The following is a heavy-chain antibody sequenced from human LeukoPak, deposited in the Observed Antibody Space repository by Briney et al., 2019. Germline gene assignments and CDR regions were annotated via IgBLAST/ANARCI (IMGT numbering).Heavy chain of an antibody. D-gene: IGHD3-22*01. CDR3: ARARGDYYDSSGYYSAFDY. Sequence: PSETLSLARAVYGGPFSGYYWSWIRLPPGKGLEWIGEINHSGSANYNPSLKSRVTISVDMSKSQFSLKLNSVTAADTAVYYCARARGDYYDSSGYYSAFDYWGQGTLVTVSS. CDR2: INHSGSA. J-gene: IGHJ4*02. CDR1: GGPFSGYY. V-gene: IGHV4-34*01.